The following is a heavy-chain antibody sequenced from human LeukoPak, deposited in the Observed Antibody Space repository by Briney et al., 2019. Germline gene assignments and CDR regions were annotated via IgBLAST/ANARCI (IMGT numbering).Heavy chain of an antibody. J-gene: IGHJ4*02. CDR1: GYTFTGYY. CDR3: ARDPGAPFDY. CDR2: ISAYNGNT. Sequence: ASVKVSCKASGYTFTGYYMHWVRQAPGQGLEWMGWISAYNGNTNYAQKLQGRVTMTTDTSTSTAYMELRSLRSDDTAVYYCARDPGAPFDYWGQGTLVTVSS. V-gene: IGHV1-18*04.